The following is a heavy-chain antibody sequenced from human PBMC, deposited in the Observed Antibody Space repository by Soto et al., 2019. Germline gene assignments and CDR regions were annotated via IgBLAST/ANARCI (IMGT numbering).Heavy chain of an antibody. Sequence: EVQVLESGGGLVQPGGSLRLSCAASGFTFTFYAMTWVRQAPGKGLEWVSGISGSGGSTYYADSVKGRFTISRDNSKNTLYLHMNSLRAEDTAVYFCAKDSAADDFGYYGMDVWGQGTTVTVSS. CDR2: ISGSGGST. J-gene: IGHJ6*02. CDR3: AKDSAADDFGYYGMDV. V-gene: IGHV3-23*01. CDR1: GFTFTFYA. D-gene: IGHD4-17*01.